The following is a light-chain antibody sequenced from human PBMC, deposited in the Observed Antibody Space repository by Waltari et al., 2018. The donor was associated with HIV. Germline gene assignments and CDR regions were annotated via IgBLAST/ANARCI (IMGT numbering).Light chain of an antibody. V-gene: IGKV1-8*01. Sequence: IRMTQSPSSLSASIVDRVTITCRASQGISNSLAWYQQKPGNAPKLLIYDASTLQSGVPSRFSGSGSGTDFSLTISCLQSEDFTTFYCQQYHNDPPTFGQGTRVEIK. CDR3: QQYHNDPPT. J-gene: IGKJ1*01. CDR1: QGISNS. CDR2: DAS.